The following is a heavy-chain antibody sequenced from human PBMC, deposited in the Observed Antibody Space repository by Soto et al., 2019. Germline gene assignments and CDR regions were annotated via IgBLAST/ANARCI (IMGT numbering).Heavy chain of an antibody. Sequence: SVNVACKSSGGPFSSYAISWVRQAPGQGLEWMGGIIPIFGPATYAQKFQGRFTITADKSTSTANMELSSLRSEDTTVYHCARDNYYDSSGYFLVWFDPWGQGTRVTVSS. CDR1: GGPFSSYA. CDR2: IIPIFGPA. V-gene: IGHV1-69*06. J-gene: IGHJ5*02. CDR3: ARDNYYDSSGYFLVWFDP. D-gene: IGHD3-22*01.